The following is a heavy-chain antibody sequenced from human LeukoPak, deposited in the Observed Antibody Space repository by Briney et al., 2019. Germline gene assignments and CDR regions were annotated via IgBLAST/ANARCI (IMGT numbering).Heavy chain of an antibody. CDR1: GGTFSSYA. CDR3: ARVATKAYYYGMDV. Sequence: SVKVSCKASGGTFSSYAISWVRQAPGQGLEWMGGIIPIFGTANYAQKFQGRVAITADESTSTAYMELSSLRSEDTAVYYCARVATKAYYYGMDVWGKGTTVTVSS. V-gene: IGHV1-69*13. J-gene: IGHJ6*04. CDR2: IIPIFGTA. D-gene: IGHD5-12*01.